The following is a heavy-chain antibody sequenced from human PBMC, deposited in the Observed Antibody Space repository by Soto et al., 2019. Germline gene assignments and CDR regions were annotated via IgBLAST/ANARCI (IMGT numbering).Heavy chain of an antibody. CDR3: ARVEWFGEFQGFDY. J-gene: IGHJ4*02. V-gene: IGHV3-48*01. Sequence: GGSLRLSCAASGFTFSSYSMNWVRQAPGKGLEWVSYISSSSSTIYYADSVKGRFTISRDNAKNSLYLQMNSLRAEDTAVYYCARVEWFGEFQGFDYWGQGTLVTVSS. CDR2: ISSSSSTI. D-gene: IGHD3-10*01. CDR1: GFTFSSYS.